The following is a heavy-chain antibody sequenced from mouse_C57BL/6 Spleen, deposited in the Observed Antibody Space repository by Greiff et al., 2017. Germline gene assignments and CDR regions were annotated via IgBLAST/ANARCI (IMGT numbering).Heavy chain of an antibody. Sequence: QVQLKESGAELVRPGASVKLSCKASGYTFTDYYINWVKQRPGQGLEWIARIYPGSGNTYYNEKFKGKATLTAEKSSSTAYMQLSSLTSEDSAFYFCARGDTGALDYWGQGTSVTVSS. CDR2: IYPGSGNT. J-gene: IGHJ4*01. CDR3: ARGDTGALDY. CDR1: GYTFTDYY. V-gene: IGHV1-76*01. D-gene: IGHD4-1*01.